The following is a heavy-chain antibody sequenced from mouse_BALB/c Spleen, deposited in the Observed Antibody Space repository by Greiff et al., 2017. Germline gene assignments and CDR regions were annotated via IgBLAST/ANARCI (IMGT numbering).Heavy chain of an antibody. CDR3: ARSGVLRKYFDY. Sequence: VKLMESGAELAKPGASVKMSCKASGYTFTSYWMHWVKQRPGQGLEWIGYINPSTGYTEYNQKFKDKATLTADKSSSTAYMQLSSLTSEDSAVYYCARSGVLRKYFDYWGQGTTLTVSS. D-gene: IGHD1-1*01. CDR2: INPSTGYT. V-gene: IGHV1-7*01. CDR1: GYTFTSYW. J-gene: IGHJ2*01.